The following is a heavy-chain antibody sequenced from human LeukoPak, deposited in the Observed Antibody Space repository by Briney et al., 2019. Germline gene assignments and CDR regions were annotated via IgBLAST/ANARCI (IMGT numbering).Heavy chain of an antibody. Sequence: SETLSLTCTVSGCSISSSSYYWGWIRQPPGKGLEWIGSIYYSGSTYYNPSLKSRVTISVDTSKNQFSLKLSSVTAADTAVYYCARGYSSGWYKGGGPSLYYFDYWGQGTLVTVSS. CDR2: IYYSGST. V-gene: IGHV4-39*07. J-gene: IGHJ4*02. CDR1: GCSISSSSYY. CDR3: ARGYSSGWYKGGGPSLYYFDY. D-gene: IGHD6-19*01.